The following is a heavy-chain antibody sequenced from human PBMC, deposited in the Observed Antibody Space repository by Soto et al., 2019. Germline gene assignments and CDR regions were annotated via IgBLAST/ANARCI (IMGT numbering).Heavy chain of an antibody. CDR1: GYTFTSYA. V-gene: IGHV1-3*01. CDR2: INAGNGNT. J-gene: IGHJ3*02. D-gene: IGHD3-3*01. Sequence: ASVKVSCKASGYTFTSYAMHWVRQAPGQRLEWMGWINAGNGNTKYSQKFQGRVTITRDTSASTAYMELSSLRSEDTAVYYCARATESRPLNEWLDAFDIWGQGTMVTVSS. CDR3: ARATESRPLNEWLDAFDI.